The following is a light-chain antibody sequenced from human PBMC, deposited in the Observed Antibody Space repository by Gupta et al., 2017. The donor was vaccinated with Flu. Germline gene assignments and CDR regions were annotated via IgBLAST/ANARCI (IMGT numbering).Light chain of an antibody. CDR2: DAS. Sequence: DIQMTQSPSSLSASGGDRVTITCQARQDISNYLNWYQQKPGKAPKLLIYDASKLETGAPSWFSGSCARKDFPITISRLQDEVVATYYCQQYDNLPITFGQGTRLEIK. J-gene: IGKJ5*01. CDR1: QDISNY. CDR3: QQYDNLPIT. V-gene: IGKV1-33*01.